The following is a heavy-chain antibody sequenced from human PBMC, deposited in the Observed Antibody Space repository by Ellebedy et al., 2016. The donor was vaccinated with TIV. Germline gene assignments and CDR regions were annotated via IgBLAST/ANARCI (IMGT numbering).Heavy chain of an antibody. CDR1: GFTFSSYA. J-gene: IGHJ4*02. Sequence: GESLKISXAASGFTFSSYAMSWVRQAPGKGLEWVSAISGSGGSTYYADSVKGRFTISRDNAKNSLYLQMNSLRAEDTAVYYCARDLYGGNFYGYWGQGTLVTVSS. V-gene: IGHV3-23*01. CDR3: ARDLYGGNFYGY. CDR2: ISGSGGST. D-gene: IGHD4-23*01.